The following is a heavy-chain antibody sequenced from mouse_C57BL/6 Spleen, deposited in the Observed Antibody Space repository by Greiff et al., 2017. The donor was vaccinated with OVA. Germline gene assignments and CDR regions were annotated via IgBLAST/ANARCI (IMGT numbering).Heavy chain of an antibody. Sequence: EVKLMESEGGLVQPGSSMKLSCTASGFTFRDYYMAWVRQVPEKGLEWVANINYDGSSTYYLDSLKSRFIISRDNAKNILYLQMSSLKSEDTATYYCARESSYAMDYWGQGTSVTVSS. CDR1: GFTFRDYY. J-gene: IGHJ4*01. CDR3: ARESSYAMDY. V-gene: IGHV5-16*01. CDR2: INYDGSST.